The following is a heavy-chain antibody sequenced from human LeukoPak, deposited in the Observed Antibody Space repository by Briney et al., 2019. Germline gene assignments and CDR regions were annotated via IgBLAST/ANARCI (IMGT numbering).Heavy chain of an antibody. CDR1: GYSISSGYN. Sequence: SETLSLTCAVSGYSISSGYNWGWIRQPPGKGLEWIGSIYHSGRTYYNPSLKSRVTISVDTSKNQFSLKLNSVTAADTAVYYCARGGDSSGYSNEYWGQGTLVTVSS. V-gene: IGHV4-38-2*01. D-gene: IGHD3-22*01. CDR2: IYHSGRT. J-gene: IGHJ4*02. CDR3: ARGGDSSGYSNEY.